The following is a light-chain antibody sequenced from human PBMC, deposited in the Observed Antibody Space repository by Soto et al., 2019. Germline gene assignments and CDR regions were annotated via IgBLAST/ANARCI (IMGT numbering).Light chain of an antibody. CDR1: SSDVGGYNY. V-gene: IGLV2-14*03. J-gene: IGLJ1*01. CDR2: DVS. Sequence: QSVLTQPASVSGSHVQSIPISCTGTSSDVGGYNYVSWYQHHPGKAPKLMIYDVSNRPSGVSNRFSGSKSGNTASLTISGLQPEDEADYYCCSYTTSNTRQIVFGTGTKVTVL. CDR3: CSYTTSNTRQIV.